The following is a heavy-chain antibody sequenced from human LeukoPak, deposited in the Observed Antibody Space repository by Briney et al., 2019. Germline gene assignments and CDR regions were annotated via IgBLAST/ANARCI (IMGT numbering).Heavy chain of an antibody. CDR3: AKILSGTYSFDL. D-gene: IGHD1-26*01. CDR1: GSTLSTYP. Sequence: PGGSLRLSCTASGSTLSTYPMTWVRQAPGQGLEWVSAISGNSVTIYYADSVKGRFTISRDNSKNTLYPQMYSLRAEDTAVYYCAKILSGTYSFDLWGQGTLVTVSS. J-gene: IGHJ4*02. V-gene: IGHV3-23*01. CDR2: ISGNSVTI.